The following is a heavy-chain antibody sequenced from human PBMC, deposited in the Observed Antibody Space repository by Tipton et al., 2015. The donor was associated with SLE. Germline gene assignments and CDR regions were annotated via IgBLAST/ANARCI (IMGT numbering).Heavy chain of an antibody. D-gene: IGHD6-19*01. Sequence: LRLSCTVSGGSISSGSYYWSWIRQPAGKGLEWIGYIYYSGSTNYNPSPKSRVTISVDTSKNQFSLKLSSVTAADTAVYYCARERVAVAATPWYFDLWGRGTLVTVSS. J-gene: IGHJ2*01. CDR2: IYYSGST. CDR3: ARERVAVAATPWYFDL. CDR1: GGSISSGSYY. V-gene: IGHV4-61*10.